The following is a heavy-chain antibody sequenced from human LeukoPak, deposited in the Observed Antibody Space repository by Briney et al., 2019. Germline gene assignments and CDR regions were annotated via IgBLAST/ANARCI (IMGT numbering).Heavy chain of an antibody. CDR3: ARGPPPDFDY. Sequence: SETLSLTCAVYGGSFSGYYWSWIRQPPGKGLEWIGEINHSGSTNYNPSLKSRVTISVDTSKNQFSLKLSSVTAADTTVYYCARGPPPDFDYWGRGTLVTVSS. V-gene: IGHV4-34*01. CDR1: GGSFSGYY. J-gene: IGHJ4*02. CDR2: INHSGST.